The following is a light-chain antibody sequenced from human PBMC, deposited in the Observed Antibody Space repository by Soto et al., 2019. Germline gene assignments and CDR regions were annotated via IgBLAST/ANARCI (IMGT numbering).Light chain of an antibody. CDR3: QHYNGYPIT. CDR2: KAS. Sequence: DIQMTHSPSTLSASVGDRVTVTCRASQSLGTWLAWYQQKPGKAPKILIYKASSLESGVPSRFSGSGSGTEFTLTISSLQPDDSATYFCQHYNGYPITFGGGTKVEIK. CDR1: QSLGTW. V-gene: IGKV1-5*03. J-gene: IGKJ4*01.